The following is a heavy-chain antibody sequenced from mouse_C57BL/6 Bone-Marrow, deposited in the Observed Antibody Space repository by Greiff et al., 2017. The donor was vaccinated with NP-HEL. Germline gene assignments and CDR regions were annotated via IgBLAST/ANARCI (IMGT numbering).Heavy chain of an antibody. Sequence: VQLKESGPELVKPGASVKISCKASGYSFTDYNMNWVKQSNGKSLEWIGVINPNYGTTSYNQKFKGKATLTVDQSSSTAYMQLNSLTSEDSAVYYCARIYYYGSRWLFDYWGQGTTLTVSS. CDR3: ARIYYYGSRWLFDY. CDR2: INPNYGTT. J-gene: IGHJ2*01. V-gene: IGHV1-39*01. D-gene: IGHD1-1*01. CDR1: GYSFTDYN.